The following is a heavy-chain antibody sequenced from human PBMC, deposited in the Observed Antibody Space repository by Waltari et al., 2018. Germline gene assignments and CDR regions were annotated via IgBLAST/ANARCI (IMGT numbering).Heavy chain of an antibody. V-gene: IGHV3-33*01. Sequence: QVQLVASGGGVVQPGRSLRLSCAASGFPFSSYGIPWVRQAPPKGLEWVAVIWYDGINKYYADSVKGRFTISRDNSKNTLYLQMNSLRAEDTAVYYCARANSSSWFYYYYYGMDVWGQGTTVTVSS. J-gene: IGHJ6*02. CDR1: GFPFSSYG. D-gene: IGHD6-13*01. CDR2: IWYDGINK. CDR3: ARANSSSWFYYYYYGMDV.